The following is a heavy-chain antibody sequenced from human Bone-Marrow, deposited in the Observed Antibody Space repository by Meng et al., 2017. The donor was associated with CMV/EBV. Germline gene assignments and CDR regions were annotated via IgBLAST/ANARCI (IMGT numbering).Heavy chain of an antibody. Sequence: GGSLRLSCAASGFTFSSYEMNWVRQAPGKGLEWVSYISSSGSTIYYADSVKGRFTISRDNAKNSLYLQMNSLIAEDTAVYYCARESEGGIDYYYYGMDVWGQGTTVTVSS. V-gene: IGHV3-48*03. CDR3: ARESEGGIDYYYYGMDV. CDR1: GFTFSSYE. D-gene: IGHD1-26*01. CDR2: ISSSGSTI. J-gene: IGHJ6*02.